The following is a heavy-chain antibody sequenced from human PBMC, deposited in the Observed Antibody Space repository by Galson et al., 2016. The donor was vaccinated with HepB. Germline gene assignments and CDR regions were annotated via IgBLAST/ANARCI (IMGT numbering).Heavy chain of an antibody. CDR3: ARMIPLYSSGWYVRGDGWFDP. CDR2: ISSSGRPI. J-gene: IGHJ5*02. Sequence: LRLSCAASGFRFSDYYMSWIRQAPGKGLEWLSYISSSGRPINYADSVKGRFTVSRDNAKNSLYLQMNNLRGEDTAVYYCARMIPLYSSGWYVRGDGWFDPWGQGTLVTVSS. V-gene: IGHV3-11*01. D-gene: IGHD6-19*01. CDR1: GFRFSDYY.